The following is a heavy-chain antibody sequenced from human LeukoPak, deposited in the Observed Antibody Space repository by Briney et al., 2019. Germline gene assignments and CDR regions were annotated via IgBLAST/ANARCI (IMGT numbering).Heavy chain of an antibody. CDR2: ISRNSRYI. D-gene: IGHD2-15*01. V-gene: IGHV3-21*06. Sequence: GGSLRLSCAASGFTFSTYSMNWVRQAPGKGLEWVSSISRNSRYIYYADSMRGRFTISRDNAKNSLYLQMNSLKPEDTAVYYCARVRGELGYCSGGSCYDHYFDYWGQGTLVTVSS. CDR1: GFTFSTYS. CDR3: ARVRGELGYCSGGSCYDHYFDY. J-gene: IGHJ4*02.